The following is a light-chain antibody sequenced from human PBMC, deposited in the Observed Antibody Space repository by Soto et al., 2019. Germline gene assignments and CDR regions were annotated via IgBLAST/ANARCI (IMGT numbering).Light chain of an antibody. J-gene: IGKJ2*01. CDR2: WAS. Sequence: DIVMTQSPDSLAVSLGASATISCTSSQSVLYRSNNKNYLGWYQQKPGLPPKLLIYWASTRESGVPERFSGSGYGTDFTLTISSLQAEDVAVYYCQQYYSSPYTFGQGTKLEIK. CDR1: QSVLYRSNNKNY. V-gene: IGKV4-1*01. CDR3: QQYYSSPYT.